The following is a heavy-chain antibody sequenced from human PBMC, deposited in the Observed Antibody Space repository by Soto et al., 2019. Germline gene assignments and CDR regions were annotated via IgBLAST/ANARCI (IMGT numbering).Heavy chain of an antibody. D-gene: IGHD3-10*01. Sequence: EVQLLESGGGLVQPGGSLRLSCAASGFTFSTYTMNWVRQAPGKGLDWVSGISATGGSTYYADSVKGRFTISRDNSKNTLYLQMNSLRAEDTALCYCVKDRGSASPDPFDFWGQGTVVTVSA. CDR1: GFTFSTYT. V-gene: IGHV3-23*01. J-gene: IGHJ3*01. CDR3: VKDRGSASPDPFDF. CDR2: ISATGGST.